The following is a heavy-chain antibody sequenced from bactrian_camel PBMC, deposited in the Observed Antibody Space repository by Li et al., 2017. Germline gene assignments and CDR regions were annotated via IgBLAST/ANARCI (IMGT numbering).Heavy chain of an antibody. V-gene: IGHV3S57*01. Sequence: HVQLVESGGGMVPAGGSLRLSCTASGRSHSNYCMAWFRQAPGKERGGLASIDSDGTTHYADFVKSRFTVSQDSPKNTMYLQMDNLKPEDTAVYYCVADQDPFGRRAADDVCAALPAYRYSGQGTQV. CDR2: IDSDGTT. CDR3: VADQDPFGRRAADDVCAALPAYRY. J-gene: IGHJ4*01. D-gene: IGHD7*01. CDR1: GRSHSNYC.